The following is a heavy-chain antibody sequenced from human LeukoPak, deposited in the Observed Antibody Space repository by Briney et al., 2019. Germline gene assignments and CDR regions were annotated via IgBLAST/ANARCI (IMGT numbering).Heavy chain of an antibody. Sequence: ASVTVSCKVSGYTLTELSMHWVRQAPGKGLEWMGGFDPEDGETIYAQKFQGRVTMTEDTSTDTAYMELSSLRSEDTAVYYCATRRPPPSYVWGSYRQENWFDPWGQGTLVTVSS. J-gene: IGHJ5*02. D-gene: IGHD3-16*02. CDR2: FDPEDGET. V-gene: IGHV1-24*01. CDR3: ATRRPPPSYVWGSYRQENWFDP. CDR1: GYTLTELS.